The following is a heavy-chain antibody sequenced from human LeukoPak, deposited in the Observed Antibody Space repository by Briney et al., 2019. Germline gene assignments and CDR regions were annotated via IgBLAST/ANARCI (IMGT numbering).Heavy chain of an antibody. CDR1: GFTFSSYA. J-gene: IGHJ4*02. Sequence: GGSLRLSCAASGFTFSSYAMSWVRQAPGKGLEWVSAISGSGGSTYYADSVKGRFTISRDNPKNTLYLQMNSLRAEDTAVYYCAKGKGNVAARRGPFDYWGQGTLVTVSS. V-gene: IGHV3-23*01. CDR3: AKGKGNVAARRGPFDY. D-gene: IGHD6-6*01. CDR2: ISGSGGST.